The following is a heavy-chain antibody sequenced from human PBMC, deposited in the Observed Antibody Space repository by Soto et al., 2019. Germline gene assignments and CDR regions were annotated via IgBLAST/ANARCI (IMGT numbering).Heavy chain of an antibody. CDR2: IISGGNT. V-gene: IGHV3-23*01. J-gene: IGHJ4*02. CDR3: AKAFYSSDRGEVFDY. CDR1: GFTFSNYA. D-gene: IGHD6-19*01. Sequence: EVRLLESGGGLVQPGGSLRLSCAASGFTFSNYAMSWVRQAPGKGLEWVSTIISGGNTYYADSVKGRFTISRDNSKNTLYLQMNSLRAEDTAVYYCAKAFYSSDRGEVFDYWGQGTLVTVSS.